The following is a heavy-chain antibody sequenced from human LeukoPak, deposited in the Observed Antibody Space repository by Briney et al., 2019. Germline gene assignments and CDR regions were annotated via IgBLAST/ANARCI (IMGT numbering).Heavy chain of an antibody. J-gene: IGHJ6*03. Sequence: GASVKVSCKASGYTFTSYDINWVRQATGQGLEWMGWMNPNSGNTGYAQKFQGRVTITRNTSISTAYMELSSLRSEDTAVYYCARCVWYYYDSSGYTPLYYMDVWGKGTTVTVSS. CDR2: MNPNSGNT. CDR1: GYTFTSYD. V-gene: IGHV1-8*03. D-gene: IGHD3-22*01. CDR3: ARCVWYYYDSSGYTPLYYMDV.